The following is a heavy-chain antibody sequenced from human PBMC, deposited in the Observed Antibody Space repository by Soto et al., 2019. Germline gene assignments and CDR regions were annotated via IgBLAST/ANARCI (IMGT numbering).Heavy chain of an antibody. Sequence: PWWSLRLSCSASVFTFSRYWMHWGRQAPGKGLVWVSRIDGNGSSTNYADSVKGRFTISRDNAKNTLYLEMNSLRADDTAVYYCTREMATPWGQGTLVTVSS. CDR3: TREMATP. V-gene: IGHV3-74*01. D-gene: IGHD2-8*01. CDR1: VFTFSRYW. CDR2: IDGNGSST. J-gene: IGHJ5*02.